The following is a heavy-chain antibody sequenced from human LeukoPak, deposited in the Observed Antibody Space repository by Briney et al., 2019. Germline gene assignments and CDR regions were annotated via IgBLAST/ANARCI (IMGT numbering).Heavy chain of an antibody. CDR2: IYYRGST. Sequence: PSGTLSLTCTVSGCSVSSGSYYWSWIRQPPGEGLGWIGYIYYRGSTNYNPSLKSRVTISVDTSKNQFSLQLNSVPRADTAVYYCARLRGYTSSARGYVEYWGQGTLVTVSS. V-gene: IGHV4-61*01. CDR1: GCSVSSGSYY. J-gene: IGHJ4*02. D-gene: IGHD6-13*01. CDR3: ARLRGYTSSARGYVEY.